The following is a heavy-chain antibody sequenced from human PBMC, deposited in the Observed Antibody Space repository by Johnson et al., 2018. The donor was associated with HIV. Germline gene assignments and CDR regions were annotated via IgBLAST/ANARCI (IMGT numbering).Heavy chain of an antibody. CDR1: GFTFSSYT. Sequence: VQLVESGGGLVQPGGSLRLSCAASGFTFSSYTMSWVRQAPGKGLEWVSRIRGSGGSIFYADSVKGRFTISRDNSKNTLYLQMESLRAEDTALYYCAKGLGTGDGFDIWGQGTLVTVSS. D-gene: IGHD1-1*01. CDR3: AKGLGTGDGFDI. V-gene: IGHV3-23*04. J-gene: IGHJ3*02. CDR2: IRGSGGSI.